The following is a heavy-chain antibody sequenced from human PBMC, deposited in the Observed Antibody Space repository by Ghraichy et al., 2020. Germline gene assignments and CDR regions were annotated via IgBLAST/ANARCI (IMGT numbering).Heavy chain of an antibody. V-gene: IGHV1-2*06. D-gene: IGHD6-19*01. CDR3: ARGGVQWLVKRAEFDY. CDR2: INPNSGGT. J-gene: IGHJ4*02. Sequence: ASVKVSCKASGYTFTGYYMHWVRQAPGQGLEWMGRINPNSGGTNYAQKFQGRVTMTRDTSISTAYMELSRLRSDDTAVYYCARGGVQWLVKRAEFDYWGQGTLVTVSS. CDR1: GYTFTGYY.